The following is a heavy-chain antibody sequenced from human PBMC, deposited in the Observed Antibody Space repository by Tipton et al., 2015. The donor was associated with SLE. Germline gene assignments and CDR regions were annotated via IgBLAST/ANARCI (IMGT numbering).Heavy chain of an antibody. CDR2: INWNSDNV. V-gene: IGHV3-9*01. Sequence: SLRLSCAASGFTFDNYGMHWVRQAPGKGLEWVSGINWNSDNVVYADSVKGRFTISRDNAKNSLYLQMNSLRAEDTALYYCVKDTRSGSFWYYFDSWGQGTLVTDSS. CDR3: VKDTRSGSFWYYFDS. J-gene: IGHJ4*02. D-gene: IGHD3-10*01. CDR1: GFTFDNYG.